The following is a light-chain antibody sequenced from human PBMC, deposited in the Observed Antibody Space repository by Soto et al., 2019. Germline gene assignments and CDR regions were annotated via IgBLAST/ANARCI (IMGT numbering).Light chain of an antibody. Sequence: EIVLTQSPGTLSLSPGERATLSCRASQSVTSSYLAWYQQKPGQAPRFLMYGASSRATGIPGRFSGRGSGTDFTLTISRLEPEDFAVYYCQQYGTSPTTFGQGTKVDNK. CDR3: QQYGTSPTT. V-gene: IGKV3-20*01. CDR2: GAS. J-gene: IGKJ1*01. CDR1: QSVTSSY.